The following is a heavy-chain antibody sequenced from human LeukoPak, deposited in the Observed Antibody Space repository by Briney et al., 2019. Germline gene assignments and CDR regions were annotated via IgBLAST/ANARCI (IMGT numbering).Heavy chain of an antibody. V-gene: IGHV3-21*01. CDR1: GFTFSSYS. Sequence: GGSLRLSCAASGFTFSSYSMNWVRQAPGKGLEWVSSISSSSSYIYYADSVKGRFAISRDNAKNSLYLQMNSLRAEDTAVYYCASCSGGSCYSGRIDYWGQGTLVTVSS. J-gene: IGHJ4*02. CDR2: ISSSSSYI. CDR3: ASCSGGSCYSGRIDY. D-gene: IGHD2-15*01.